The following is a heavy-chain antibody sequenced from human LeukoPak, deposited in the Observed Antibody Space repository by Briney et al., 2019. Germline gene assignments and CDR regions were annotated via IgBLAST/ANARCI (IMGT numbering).Heavy chain of an antibody. Sequence: ASVKVSCKASGYTFTGYYMHWVRQAPGQGLEWMGRINPNSGGTNYAQKFQGRVTMTRDTSISTAYMELSRLRSDDTAVYYCARANYDFWSGYYQGWFDPWGQGTLVTVSS. CDR1: GYTFTGYY. D-gene: IGHD3-3*01. CDR3: ARANYDFWSGYYQGWFDP. J-gene: IGHJ5*02. V-gene: IGHV1-2*06. CDR2: INPNSGGT.